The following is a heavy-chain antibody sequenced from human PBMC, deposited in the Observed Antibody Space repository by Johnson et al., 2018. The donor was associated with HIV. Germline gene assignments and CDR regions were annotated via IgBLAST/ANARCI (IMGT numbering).Heavy chain of an antibody. D-gene: IGHD6-6*01. J-gene: IGHJ3*01. CDR3: AKDFVAF. CDR2: ITVSGDNT. Sequence: VQLVESGGGLVQPRGSLRLSCAASGFTFSDCAMSWVRQGPGKGLEWVSAITVSGDNTYYADSVKGRFTISRDNSKNTLYLQMNSLRVEDTAVYYCAKDFVAFWGQGTMVTVSS. V-gene: IGHV3-23*04. CDR1: GFTFSDCA.